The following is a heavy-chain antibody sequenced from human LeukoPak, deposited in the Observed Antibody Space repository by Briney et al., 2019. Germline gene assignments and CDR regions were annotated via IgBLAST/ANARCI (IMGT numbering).Heavy chain of an antibody. CDR2: ISGSGGST. CDR3: AREGYYYDSSGYDAFDI. Sequence: PGGSLRLSCAASGFTFSSYAMSWVRQAPGKGLEWVSAISGSGGSTYYADSVKGRFTISRDNSKNSLYLQMNSLRAEDTAVYYCAREGYYYDSSGYDAFDIWGQGTMVTVSS. J-gene: IGHJ3*02. D-gene: IGHD3-22*01. V-gene: IGHV3-23*01. CDR1: GFTFSSYA.